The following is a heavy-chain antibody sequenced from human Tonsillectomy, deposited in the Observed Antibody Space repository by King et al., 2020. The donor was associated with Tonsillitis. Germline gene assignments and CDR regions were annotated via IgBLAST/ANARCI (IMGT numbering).Heavy chain of an antibody. CDR2: INHSGST. V-gene: IGHV4-34*01. Sequence: VQLQQWGAGLLKPSETLSLPCAVYGGSFSGYYWSWIRQPPGKGLEWIGEINHSGSTNYNPSLKSRVTISVDTSKNQFSLKMSSVTAADTAVYYCARGQVVTGRRKYWYFDLWGRGTLVTVSS. D-gene: IGHD2-21*02. CDR3: ARGQVVTGRRKYWYFDL. J-gene: IGHJ2*01. CDR1: GGSFSGYY.